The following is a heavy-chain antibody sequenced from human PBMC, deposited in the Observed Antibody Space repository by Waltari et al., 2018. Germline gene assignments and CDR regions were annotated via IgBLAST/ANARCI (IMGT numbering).Heavy chain of an antibody. D-gene: IGHD6-19*01. CDR1: GSTFTSFA. J-gene: IGHJ4*02. CDR3: ARCRGIQSGWPLGY. CDR2: INAGNGNT. Sequence: QVQLVQSGAEVKKPGAAVKVSCKASGSTFTSFAMHWVAQAPGQRLEWMGWINAGNGNTKYSQKFQGRVTITRDTSASTAYMELSSLRSEDTAVYYCARCRGIQSGWPLGYWGQGTLVTVSS. V-gene: IGHV1-3*01.